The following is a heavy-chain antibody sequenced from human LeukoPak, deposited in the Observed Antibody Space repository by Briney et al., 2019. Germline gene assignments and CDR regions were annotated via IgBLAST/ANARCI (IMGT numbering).Heavy chain of an antibody. D-gene: IGHD3-3*01. CDR1: GCTFSRYW. CDR2: IKQDGSEK. CDR3: ASVLRGWHPTPNDAFNI. J-gene: IGHJ3*02. V-gene: IGHV3-7*01. Sequence: GGSLRLSCEASGCTFSRYWMSWVRQAPGKGLEWVANIKQDGSEKYYVDSVKGRFTISRDNAKNSLYLQMNSLRAEETAVYYCASVLRGWHPTPNDAFNIWGQGTMVTVSS.